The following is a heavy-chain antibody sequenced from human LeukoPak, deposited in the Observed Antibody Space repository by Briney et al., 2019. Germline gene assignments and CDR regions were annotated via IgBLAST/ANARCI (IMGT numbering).Heavy chain of an antibody. Sequence: GGSLRLSCAASGFTFSSHWMHWVRQAPGKGLVWVSRINSDGSSISYADSVKGRFTISRDNSKNTLYLQMDSLRAEDTAVYYCAKALTGYSSGRIDYWGQGTLVTVSS. CDR3: AKALTGYSSGRIDY. CDR2: INSDGSSI. V-gene: IGHV3-74*01. CDR1: GFTFSSHW. D-gene: IGHD6-19*01. J-gene: IGHJ4*02.